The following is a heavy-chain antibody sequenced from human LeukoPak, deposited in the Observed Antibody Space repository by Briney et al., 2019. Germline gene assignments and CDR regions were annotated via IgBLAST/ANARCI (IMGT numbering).Heavy chain of an antibody. V-gene: IGHV3-30*04. Sequence: GGSLRLSCAASGFTFSSYAMHWVRQAPGKGLEWVAVISYDGSNKYYADSVKGRFTISRDNSKNTLYLQMNSLRAEDTAVYYCARRSYYDILTGYYTTSPYYGMDVWGKGTTVTVFS. CDR2: ISYDGSNK. CDR3: ARRSYYDILTGYYTTSPYYGMDV. D-gene: IGHD3-9*01. J-gene: IGHJ6*04. CDR1: GFTFSSYA.